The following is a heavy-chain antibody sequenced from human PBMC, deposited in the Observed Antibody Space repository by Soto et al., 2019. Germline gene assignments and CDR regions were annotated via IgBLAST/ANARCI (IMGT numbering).Heavy chain of an antibody. J-gene: IGHJ4*02. Sequence: ASVNVSCKASGYTFTSYGISWVRQAPGQGLEWMGWISAYNGNTNYAQKLQGRVTMTTDTSTSTAYMELRSLRSDDTAVYYCARGYCSGGSCRKPFDYWGQGTLVTVSS. V-gene: IGHV1-18*01. CDR3: ARGYCSGGSCRKPFDY. CDR2: ISAYNGNT. D-gene: IGHD2-15*01. CDR1: GYTFTSYG.